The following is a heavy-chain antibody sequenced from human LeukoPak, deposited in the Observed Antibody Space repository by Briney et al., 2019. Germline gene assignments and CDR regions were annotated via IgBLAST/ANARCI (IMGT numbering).Heavy chain of an antibody. D-gene: IGHD5-12*01. CDR3: ARWIGHGMDV. Sequence: SETLSLTCAVHDGSFSGYYRSWIRQPPGKGLEWIGEIDHSGSTNYNPALKSRVTISVDMSKNQFSLKVNSVTAADTAVYYCARWIGHGMDVWGKGTTVTVSS. CDR1: DGSFSGYY. V-gene: IGHV4-34*01. J-gene: IGHJ6*04. CDR2: IDHSGST.